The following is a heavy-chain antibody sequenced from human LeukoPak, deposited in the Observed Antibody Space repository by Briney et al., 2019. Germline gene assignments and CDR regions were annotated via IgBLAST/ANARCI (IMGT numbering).Heavy chain of an antibody. CDR1: GFTFSSYS. D-gene: IGHD6-13*01. CDR3: AMYSSSWRLY. J-gene: IGHJ4*02. V-gene: IGHV3-48*04. Sequence: PGGSLRLSCAASGFTFSSYSMNWVRQAPGKGLEWVSYISSSSTIYYADSVKGRFTISRDNAKNSLYLQMNSLRAEDTAVYYCAMYSSSWRLYWGQGTLVTVSP. CDR2: ISSSSTI.